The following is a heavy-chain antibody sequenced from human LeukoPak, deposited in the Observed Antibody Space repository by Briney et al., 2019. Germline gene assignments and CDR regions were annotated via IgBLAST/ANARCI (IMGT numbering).Heavy chain of an antibody. V-gene: IGHV3-23*01. J-gene: IGHJ4*02. CDR3: ARSLYYDSSGYYGNTFDY. CDR1: GFTFSSYA. Sequence: GGSLRLSCAASGFTFSSYAMTWVCQAPGKGLEWVSVISGSGIKTNYADSVRGRFTISRDNSKNTLYLQMNSLRAEDTAVYYCARSLYYDSSGYYGNTFDYWGQGTLVTVSS. D-gene: IGHD3-22*01. CDR2: ISGSGIKT.